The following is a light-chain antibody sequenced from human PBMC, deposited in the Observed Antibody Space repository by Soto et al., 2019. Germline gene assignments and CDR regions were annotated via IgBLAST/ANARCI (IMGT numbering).Light chain of an antibody. CDR1: QDIISW. CDR3: QHVNSFPLT. Sequence: DIQMTQSPSSVSASVGDRVTITCRASQDIISWLAWYQQKPGKAANLLIYAAYNLQSGVPSRFSGSGSVTDFTLTISSLQSEDFTTYYCQHVNSFPLTFGQGTKVEIK. V-gene: IGKV1-12*01. J-gene: IGKJ1*01. CDR2: AAY.